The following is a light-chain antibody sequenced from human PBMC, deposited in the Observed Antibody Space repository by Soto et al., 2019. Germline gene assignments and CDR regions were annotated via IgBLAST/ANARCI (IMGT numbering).Light chain of an antibody. V-gene: IGLV1-51*01. CDR3: GTWDSSLTIGVI. Sequence: QSVLTQPTSVSGAPGQTVTISCTGSSSNIGANYDVNWYQQLPGTAPKVLIYDNQKRPSGIPDRFSASKSGTLATLDITGLQTGDEADYYCGTWDSSLTIGVIFGGGTKLTVL. CDR1: SSNIGANYD. CDR2: DNQ. J-gene: IGLJ2*01.